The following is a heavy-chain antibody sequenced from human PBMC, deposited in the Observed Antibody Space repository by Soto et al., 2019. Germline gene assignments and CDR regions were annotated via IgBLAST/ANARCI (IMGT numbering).Heavy chain of an antibody. Sequence: EVQLLESGGGLVQPGGSLRLSCAASGFTFSSYAMSWLRHAPGKVLEWVSAISGSDGSTYFADSGKGRFTISSDNSKHSLCLQMNSLRAEDPAVYDCAKEGTSVDYFDYWGQGTLVTVSS. CDR1: GFTFSSYA. V-gene: IGHV3-23*01. CDR3: AKEGTSVDYFDY. J-gene: IGHJ4*02. CDR2: ISGSDGST.